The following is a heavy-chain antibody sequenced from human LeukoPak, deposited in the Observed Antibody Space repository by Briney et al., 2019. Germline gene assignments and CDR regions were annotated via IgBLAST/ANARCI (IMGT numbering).Heavy chain of an antibody. J-gene: IGHJ4*02. V-gene: IGHV1-69*04. CDR1: GGTFSSYA. CDR3: ARGFGAYLSFDY. CDR2: IIPILGIA. D-gene: IGHD3-3*01. Sequence: ASVKVSCKASGGTFSSYAISWVRQAPGQGLEWMGRIIPILGIANYAQKFQGRVTITADKSTSTAYMELSSLRSEDTAVYYCARGFGAYLSFDYWGQGTLVTVSS.